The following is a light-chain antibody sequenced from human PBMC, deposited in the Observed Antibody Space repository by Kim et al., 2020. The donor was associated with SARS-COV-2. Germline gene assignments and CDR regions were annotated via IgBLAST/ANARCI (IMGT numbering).Light chain of an antibody. CDR3: QHYDNLPFT. Sequence: ASVGDRVTITCQASQDITNYLNLYQQRPGKAPKLLIYDASKLQTGVPSRFSGSRSGTDFTFTISSLQPEDIATYYCQHYDNLPFTFGPGTKVDIK. CDR2: DAS. J-gene: IGKJ3*01. V-gene: IGKV1-33*01. CDR1: QDITNY.